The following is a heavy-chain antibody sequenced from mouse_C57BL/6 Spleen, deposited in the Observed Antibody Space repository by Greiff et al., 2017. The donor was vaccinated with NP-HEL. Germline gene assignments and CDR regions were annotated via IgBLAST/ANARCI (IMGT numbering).Heavy chain of an antibody. D-gene: IGHD2-3*01. CDR2: ISGGGGNT. V-gene: IGHV5-9*01. Sequence: EVHLVESGGGLVKPGGSLKLSCAASGFTFSSYTMSWVRQTPEKRLEWVATISGGGGNTYYPDSVKGRFTISRDNAKNTLYLQMSSLRSEDTALYYCARHERWLPQAWFAYWGQGTLVTVSA. CDR1: GFTFSSYT. J-gene: IGHJ3*01. CDR3: ARHERWLPQAWFAY.